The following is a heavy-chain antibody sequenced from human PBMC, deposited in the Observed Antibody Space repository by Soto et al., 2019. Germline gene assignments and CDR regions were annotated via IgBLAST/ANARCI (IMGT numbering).Heavy chain of an antibody. V-gene: IGHV3-23*01. CDR1: GFTFSSYA. J-gene: IGHJ4*02. CDR3: AKKAGAGVTSPYYFDY. Sequence: EVQLLESGGGLVQPGGSLRLSCAASGFTFSSYAMSWVRQAPGKGLEWVSSISGSGGSTIYADSVKGRFTISRDNSKNTLYLQMNGLRAEDTAVYYCAKKAGAGVTSPYYFDYWGQGTLVTVSS. CDR2: ISGSGGST. D-gene: IGHD3-10*01.